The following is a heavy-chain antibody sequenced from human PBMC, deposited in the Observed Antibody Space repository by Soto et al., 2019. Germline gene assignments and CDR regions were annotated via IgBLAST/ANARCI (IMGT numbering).Heavy chain of an antibody. J-gene: IGHJ4*02. Sequence: QVQLVESGGGVVQPGRSLRLSCAASGVTFSSYGMHWVRQDPGKGRDWVAVISYDGINKYYADSVKGRFTLSRDNSKNPLYLQMHSLRAEDTAVYYCAKPPGGWYPPFDYLGQGTLVTVSS. CDR3: AKPPGGWYPPFDY. CDR1: GVTFSSYG. D-gene: IGHD6-19*01. V-gene: IGHV3-30*18. CDR2: ISYDGINK.